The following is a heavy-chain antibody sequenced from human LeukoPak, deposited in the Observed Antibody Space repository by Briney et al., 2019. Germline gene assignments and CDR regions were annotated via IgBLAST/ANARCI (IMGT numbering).Heavy chain of an antibody. CDR2: MYYSGST. CDR3: ASGYSGYDY. J-gene: IGHJ4*02. Sequence: PSETLSLTCTVSGGSISRSSYYWGWIRQPPGKGLEWIGTMYYSGSTYYNPSLKSRVTISADTSKNRFSLKLSSVTAADTAVYYCASGYSGYDYWGRGTLVTVSS. CDR1: GGSISRSSYY. D-gene: IGHD2-15*01. V-gene: IGHV4-39*01.